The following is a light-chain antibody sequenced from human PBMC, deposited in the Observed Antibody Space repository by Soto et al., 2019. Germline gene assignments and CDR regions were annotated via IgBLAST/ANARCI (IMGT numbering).Light chain of an antibody. CDR1: QTIRSW. CDR3: KHYNSYSEA. Sequence: DIQMTQSPSTLSGAVGDRVTITCRASQTIRSWLAWYQQKPGKAHKLLTYKAYTLQSGVPSRFSGSGSGTEFTLTIRSLQPDDFATYYCKHYNSYSEAFGQGTKVDIK. V-gene: IGKV1-5*03. CDR2: KAY. J-gene: IGKJ1*01.